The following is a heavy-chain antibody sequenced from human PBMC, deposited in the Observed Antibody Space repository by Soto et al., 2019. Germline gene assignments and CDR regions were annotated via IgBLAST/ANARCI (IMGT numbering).Heavy chain of an antibody. CDR2: ISSSSYI. CDR1: GFTFSSYS. V-gene: IGHV3-21*01. D-gene: IGHD3-22*01. CDR3: AREYDSTSPFDY. J-gene: IGHJ4*02. Sequence: EVQLVESGGGLVKPGGSLRLSCAASGFTFSSYSMNWVRQAPGKGLEWVSSISSSSYIYYADSVKGRFTISRDNAKNSLYLQMNSLRAEDTAVYYCAREYDSTSPFDYWGQGTLVTVSS.